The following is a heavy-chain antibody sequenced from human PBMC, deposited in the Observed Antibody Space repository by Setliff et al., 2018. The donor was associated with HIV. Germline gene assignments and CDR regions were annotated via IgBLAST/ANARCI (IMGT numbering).Heavy chain of an antibody. J-gene: IGHJ4*02. Sequence: GGSLRLSCAASGFSFSNSWMHWVRQVPGKGLVWVSRINNDTTTTTYADSVKGRFSISRDNAKNTLYLEMNGLRGEDTAVYYCVIFSYSSGWGQGTQVTVSS. CDR1: GFSFSNSW. CDR3: VIFSYSSG. CDR2: INNDTTTT. V-gene: IGHV3-74*01. D-gene: IGHD1-26*01.